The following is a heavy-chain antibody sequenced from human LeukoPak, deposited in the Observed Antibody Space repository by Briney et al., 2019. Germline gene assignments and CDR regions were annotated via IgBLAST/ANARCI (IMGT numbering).Heavy chain of an antibody. D-gene: IGHD5-12*01. CDR2: IYYSGST. V-gene: IGHV4-59*01. J-gene: IGHJ4*02. CDR1: GGSISTYY. Sequence: SETLSLTGTGYGGSISTYYWSWLRQPPGKGLEWIGCIYYSGSTNYNPSLKSRVTISVDTSKNQFSLKLSSVTAADPAVYYCARVSGYSGYDSLDYWGQGTLVTVSS. CDR3: ARVSGYSGYDSLDY.